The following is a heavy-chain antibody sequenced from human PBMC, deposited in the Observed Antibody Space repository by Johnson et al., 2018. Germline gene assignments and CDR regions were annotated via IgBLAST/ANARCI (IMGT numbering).Heavy chain of an antibody. Sequence: QVQLVQSGGGVVQPGRSLRLSCAASRFSFSNYGMHWVRQAPGKGLEWVAVIWHDGSIKHYADSVKGRFTISRDNSKNTLYLQLNSLRAEDRAVYYCARGVFDGYMDVWGKGTTVTVSS. CDR2: IWHDGSIK. D-gene: IGHD3-9*01. CDR3: ARGVFDGYMDV. V-gene: IGHV3-33*01. J-gene: IGHJ6*03. CDR1: RFSFSNYG.